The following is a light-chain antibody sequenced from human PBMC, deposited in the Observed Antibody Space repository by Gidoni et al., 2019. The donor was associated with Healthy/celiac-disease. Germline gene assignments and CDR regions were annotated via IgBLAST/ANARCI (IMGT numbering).Light chain of an antibody. Sequence: SYLLPQPPSVSVAPGPTARITCGGNNIGSKSVHWYQQTPGQAPVLVVYDDSDRPSGIPERFSGSNSGNTATLTSSRVEAGDEADYYWQVWDSSSDLGVFGGGTKLTVL. V-gene: IGLV3-21*02. CDR2: DDS. CDR3: QVWDSSSDLGV. J-gene: IGLJ3*02. CDR1: NIGSKS.